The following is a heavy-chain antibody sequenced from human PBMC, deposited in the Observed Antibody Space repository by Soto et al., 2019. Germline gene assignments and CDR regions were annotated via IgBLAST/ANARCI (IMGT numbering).Heavy chain of an antibody. CDR2: IFYSGDT. CDR1: GASISRYNF. J-gene: IGHJ4*02. V-gene: IGHV4-4*02. CDR3: ARAGGSYWREFDY. D-gene: IGHD1-26*01. Sequence: PSDTLCLTCNVSGASISRYNFRGWFRQPPGKGLEWIGGIFYSGDTNYNPSLQSRVTISLDKSKNQFSLKLSSVTAADTAVYYCARAGGSYWREFDYWAQGTLVTVSS.